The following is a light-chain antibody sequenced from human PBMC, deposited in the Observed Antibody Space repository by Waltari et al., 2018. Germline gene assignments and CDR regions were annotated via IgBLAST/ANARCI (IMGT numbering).Light chain of an antibody. CDR1: QNILYNSNNANY. J-gene: IGKJ1*01. CDR2: WAS. Sequence: DIVMTQSPDSLAVSLGERATINCKSSQNILYNSNNANYLAWYQQKPGQTPKLLISWASTRESGVPDRFSGSGSGTDFTLTISSLQAEDVAVYYCQQYYTIGGTCGQGTKVEIK. V-gene: IGKV4-1*01. CDR3: QQYYTIGGT.